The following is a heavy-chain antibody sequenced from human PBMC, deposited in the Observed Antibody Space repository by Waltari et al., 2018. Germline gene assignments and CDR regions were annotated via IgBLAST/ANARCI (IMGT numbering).Heavy chain of an antibody. Sequence: QVQLVQSGAEVKKPGSSVKVSCKASGGTFSSYAISWVRQAPGQGLEWMGRIITILGIANYAQKCQGRVTITADKSTSTAYMELSSLRSEDTAVYYCARGFDYGGTKDYYYYYYGMDVWGQGTTVTVSS. J-gene: IGHJ6*02. CDR3: ARGFDYGGTKDYYYYYYGMDV. D-gene: IGHD4-17*01. CDR1: GGTFSSYA. V-gene: IGHV1-69*04. CDR2: IITILGIA.